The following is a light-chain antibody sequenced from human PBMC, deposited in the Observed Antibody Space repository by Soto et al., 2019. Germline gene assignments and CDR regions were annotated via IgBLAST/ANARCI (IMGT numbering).Light chain of an antibody. CDR2: EGS. J-gene: IGKJ4*01. CDR3: QQYNSSPLT. V-gene: IGKV1-5*01. Sequence: DIQMTQSPSTLSASIGDTVTITCRANQSISSWLAWYQQKPGKAPKLLISEGSSLESGVPSRFSSSGSGTEFTLTISSLQPDDLATYYCQQYNSSPLTFGGGTKVEIK. CDR1: QSISSW.